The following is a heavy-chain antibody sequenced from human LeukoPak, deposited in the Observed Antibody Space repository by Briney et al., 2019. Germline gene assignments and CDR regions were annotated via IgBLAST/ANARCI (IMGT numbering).Heavy chain of an antibody. CDR1: GYTFTSYY. D-gene: IGHD3-22*01. V-gene: IGHV1-46*01. Sequence: ASVKVSCKASGYTFTSYYMHWVRQAPGQGLEWMGIINPSGGDTSYAQKFQGRATMTTDTSTSTAYMELRSLRADDTAVYYCARDQTFYFDSGGPNFDFWGQGSLVTVSS. CDR3: ARDQTFYFDSGGPNFDF. J-gene: IGHJ4*02. CDR2: INPSGGDT.